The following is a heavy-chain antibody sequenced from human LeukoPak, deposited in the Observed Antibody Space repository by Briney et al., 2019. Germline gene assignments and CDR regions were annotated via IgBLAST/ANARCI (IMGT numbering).Heavy chain of an antibody. CDR2: ISGSGGST. CDR3: AKDLGYSSSWYGAFDI. Sequence: GGSLRLSCAASGFTFSSYAMSWVRQAPGKGLEWVSAISGSGGSTYYADSVKGRFTISRDNSKNTLYLQMNSRRAEDTAVYYCAKDLGYSSSWYGAFDIWDQGTMVTVSS. D-gene: IGHD6-13*01. CDR1: GFTFSSYA. V-gene: IGHV3-23*01. J-gene: IGHJ3*02.